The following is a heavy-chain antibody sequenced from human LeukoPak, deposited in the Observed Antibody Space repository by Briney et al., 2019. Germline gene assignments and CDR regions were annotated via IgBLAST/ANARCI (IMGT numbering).Heavy chain of an antibody. D-gene: IGHD6-19*01. CDR1: VGSISSYY. CDR3: AREAVAGNDY. CDR2: IYTSGST. Sequence: SSETLSLTCTVSVGSISSYYWSWIRQPAEKGLEWIGRIYTSGSTNYNPSLKSRVTMSVDTSKNQFSLKLSSVAAADTAVYYCAREAVAGNDYWGQGTLVTVSS. V-gene: IGHV4-4*07. J-gene: IGHJ4*02.